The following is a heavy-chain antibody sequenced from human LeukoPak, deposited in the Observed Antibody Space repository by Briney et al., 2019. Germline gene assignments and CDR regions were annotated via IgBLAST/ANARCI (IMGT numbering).Heavy chain of an antibody. J-gene: IGHJ3*02. D-gene: IGHD3-10*01. CDR2: ISGSGGST. CDR1: GFTFSSYV. Sequence: GGSLRLSCAASGFTFSSYVMSWVRQAPGKGLEWASAISGSGGSTYYADSVKGRCTISRDNSKNTLYLQMNSLRAEDTAVYYCASRGRAFDIWGQGTMVTVSS. CDR3: ASRGRAFDI. V-gene: IGHV3-23*01.